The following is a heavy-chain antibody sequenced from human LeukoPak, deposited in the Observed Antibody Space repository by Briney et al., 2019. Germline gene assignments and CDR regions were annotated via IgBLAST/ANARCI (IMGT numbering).Heavy chain of an antibody. CDR3: AKDDRSWVTGAFDI. CDR1: GGTFSSYA. Sequence: SVKVSCKASGGTFSSYAISWVRQAPGQGLEWMGRIIPILGIANYAQKFQGRVTITADKSTSTAYMELSSLRSEDTALYYCAKDDRSWVTGAFDIWGQGTMVTVSS. CDR2: IIPILGIA. J-gene: IGHJ3*02. D-gene: IGHD2-21*02. V-gene: IGHV1-69*04.